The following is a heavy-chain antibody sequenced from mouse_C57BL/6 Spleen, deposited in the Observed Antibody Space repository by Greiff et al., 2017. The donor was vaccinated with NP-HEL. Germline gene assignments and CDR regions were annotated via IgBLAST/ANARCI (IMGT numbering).Heavy chain of an antibody. V-gene: IGHV1-52*01. CDR2: IDPSDSET. J-gene: IGHJ4*01. CDR1: GYTFTSYW. D-gene: IGHD2-1*01. Sequence: QVQLQQSGAELAKPGSSVKLSCKASGYTFTSYWMHWVKQRPGQGLEWIGNIDPSDSETHYNQKFKDKATLTVDKSSSTAYMQLSSLTSEDSAVYYCARGDYGNWRHAMDYWGQGTSVTVSS. CDR3: ARGDYGNWRHAMDY.